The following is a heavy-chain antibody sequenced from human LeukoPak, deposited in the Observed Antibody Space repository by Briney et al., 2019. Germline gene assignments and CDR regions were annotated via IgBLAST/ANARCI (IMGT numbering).Heavy chain of an antibody. CDR3: ARDSFHTLDYYGSGSYHDY. V-gene: IGHV4-61*02. CDR2: IYTSGST. Sequence: PSETLSLTCTVPGGSISSGSYYWSWIRQPAGKGLEWIGRIYTSGSTNYNPSLKSRVTISVDTSKNQFSLKLSSVTAADTAVYYCARDSFHTLDYYGSGSYHDYWGQGILVTVSS. CDR1: GGSISSGSYY. D-gene: IGHD3-10*01. J-gene: IGHJ4*02.